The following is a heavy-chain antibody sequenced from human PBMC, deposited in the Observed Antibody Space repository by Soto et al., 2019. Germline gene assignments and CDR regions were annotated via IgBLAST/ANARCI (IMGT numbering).Heavy chain of an antibody. J-gene: IGHJ6*02. CDR3: AGAAIRITMTVAVITAPHSYYYGTNV. Sequence: GASVKVSCKASGGTFSSYAISWVRQAPGQGLEWMGGIIPIFGTANYAQKFQGRVTITADKSTSTAYMELSSLRSEDTAVYYCAGAAIRITMTVAVITAPHSYYYGTNVWGEETKGTVSS. CDR2: IIPIFGTA. V-gene: IGHV1-69*06. CDR1: GGTFSSYA. D-gene: IGHD3-22*01.